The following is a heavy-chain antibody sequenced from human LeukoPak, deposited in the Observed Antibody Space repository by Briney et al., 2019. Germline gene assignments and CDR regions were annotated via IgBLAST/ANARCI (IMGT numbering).Heavy chain of an antibody. CDR2: IANDGSST. J-gene: IGHJ4*02. CDR1: GFTFSSYW. CDR3: ARGRPHGNDY. Sequence: PGGSLRLSCAASGFTFSSYWMNWVRQAPGKGLVWVSRIANDGSSTTYADSVKGRFSISRDNAKITLYLQMNSLRVEDTAVYYCARGRPHGNDYWGQGTLVTVSS. V-gene: IGHV3-74*01. D-gene: IGHD4-23*01.